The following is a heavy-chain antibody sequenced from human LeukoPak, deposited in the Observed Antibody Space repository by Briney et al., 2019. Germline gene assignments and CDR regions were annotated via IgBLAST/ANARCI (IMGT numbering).Heavy chain of an antibody. CDR3: ARDLAATVTPDY. CDR2: ISYDGSKK. D-gene: IGHD4-17*01. CDR1: GFTFSTYA. Sequence: GGSLRLSCAASGFTFSTYAMHWVRQAPGKGLEWVAVISYDGSKKDYADSVKGRFTISRDNSKNTLYLQMNSLRAEDTAVYYCARDLAATVTPDYWGQGTLVTVSS. J-gene: IGHJ4*02. V-gene: IGHV3-30-3*01.